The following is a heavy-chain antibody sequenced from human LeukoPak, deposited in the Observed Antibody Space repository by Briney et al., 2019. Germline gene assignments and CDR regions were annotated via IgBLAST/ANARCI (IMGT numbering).Heavy chain of an antibody. J-gene: IGHJ3*02. D-gene: IGHD3-22*01. Sequence: TLRLSCAASGFTFSSYGMSWVRQAPGKGLEWIGYIFYSGSTYYNPSLKSRLTISVDTSKNQFSLTLSSLTAADTAVYYCARSCDDSSGWDDAFDIWGQGTMVTVSS. V-gene: IGHV4-30-4*07. CDR2: IFYSGST. CDR1: GFTFSSYG. CDR3: ARSCDDSSGWDDAFDI.